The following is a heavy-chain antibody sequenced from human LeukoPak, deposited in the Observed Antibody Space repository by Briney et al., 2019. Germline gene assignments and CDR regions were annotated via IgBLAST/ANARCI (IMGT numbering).Heavy chain of an antibody. CDR1: GFTVSSNY. CDR3: ARDTTILEYYFDY. J-gene: IGHJ4*02. D-gene: IGHD2-21*01. Sequence: PGGSLRLSCAASGFTVSSNYMSWVRQAPGKGLEWVSSISSSSSYIYYADSVKGRFTISRDNAKNSLYLQMNSLRAEDTAVYYCARDTTILEYYFDYWGQGTLVTVSS. V-gene: IGHV3-21*01. CDR2: ISSSSSYI.